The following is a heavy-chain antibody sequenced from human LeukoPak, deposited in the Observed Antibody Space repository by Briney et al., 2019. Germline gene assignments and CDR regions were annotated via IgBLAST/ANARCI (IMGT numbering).Heavy chain of an antibody. CDR1: GYTFTGYY. D-gene: IGHD3-9*01. J-gene: IGHJ4*02. Sequence: GASVKVSCKASGYTFTGYYMHWVRQAPGQGLEWMGWINPNSGGTNYAQKFQGRVTMTRDTSISTAYMELSRLRSDDTAVYYCARFYQYYDILTGYYVAKYYFDYWGQGTLVTVSS. CDR2: INPNSGGT. CDR3: ARFYQYYDILTGYYVAKYYFDY. V-gene: IGHV1-2*02.